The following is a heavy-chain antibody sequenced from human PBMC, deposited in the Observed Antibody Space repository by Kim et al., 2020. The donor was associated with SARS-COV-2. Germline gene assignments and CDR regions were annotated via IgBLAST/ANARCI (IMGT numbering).Heavy chain of an antibody. D-gene: IGHD6-13*01. J-gene: IGHJ4*02. Sequence: SETLSLTCTVSGGSISSGGYYWSWIRQHPGKGLEWIGYIYYSGSTYYNPSLKSRVTISVDTSKNQFSLKLSSVTAADTAVYYCARTTIAAAGLEYWGQGTLVTVSS. CDR1: GGSISSGGYY. CDR2: IYYSGST. CDR3: ARTTIAAAGLEY. V-gene: IGHV4-31*03.